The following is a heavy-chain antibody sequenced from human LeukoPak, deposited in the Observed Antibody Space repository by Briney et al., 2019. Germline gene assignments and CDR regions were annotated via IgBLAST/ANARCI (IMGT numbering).Heavy chain of an antibody. CDR2: IYYTGST. V-gene: IGHV4-61*08. CDR3: ARHRAYSSSSPFDY. Sequence: SETLSLTCSVSGGSISSGGYYWSWIRKHPGGGLERIGYIYYTGSTNYNPSLKSRVTMFVDMSKNQFSLRLSSVTAADTAVYYCARHRAYSSSSPFDYWGQGTLVTVSS. J-gene: IGHJ4*02. CDR1: GGSISSGGYY. D-gene: IGHD6-6*01.